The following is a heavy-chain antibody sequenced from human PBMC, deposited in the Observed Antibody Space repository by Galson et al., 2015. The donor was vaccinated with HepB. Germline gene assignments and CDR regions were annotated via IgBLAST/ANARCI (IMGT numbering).Heavy chain of an antibody. D-gene: IGHD3-22*01. J-gene: IGHJ5*02. CDR1: GYSFTSYW. CDR2: IYPGDSDT. Sequence: QSGAEVKKPGESLEISCKGVGYSFTSYWIAWVRQMPGEGLEWMGTIYPGDSDTKYSPSFQGRVTISADKSISTAYLQWSSLKASDTAMYYCARRAYYDSSGYYYTPYWFDPWGQGTLVTVSS. CDR3: ARRAYYDSSGYYYTPYWFDP. V-gene: IGHV5-51*01.